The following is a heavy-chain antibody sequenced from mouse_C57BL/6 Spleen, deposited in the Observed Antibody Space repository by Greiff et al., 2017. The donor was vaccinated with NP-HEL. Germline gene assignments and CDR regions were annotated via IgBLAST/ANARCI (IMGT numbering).Heavy chain of an antibody. J-gene: IGHJ4*01. Sequence: DVKLVESGEGLVKPGGSLKLSCAASGFTFSSYAMSWVRQTPEKRLEWVAYISSGGDYIYYADTVKGRFTISRDNARNTLYLQMSSLKSEDTAMYYCTRDTDYGSSPYYYAMDYWGQGTSVTVSS. D-gene: IGHD1-1*01. CDR2: ISSGGDYI. V-gene: IGHV5-9-1*02. CDR1: GFTFSSYA. CDR3: TRDTDYGSSPYYYAMDY.